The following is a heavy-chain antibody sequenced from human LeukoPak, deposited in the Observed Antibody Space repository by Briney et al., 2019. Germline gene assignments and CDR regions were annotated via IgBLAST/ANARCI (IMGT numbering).Heavy chain of an antibody. Sequence: GGSLRLSCAASGFTFSSYAMSWVRQAPGKGLEWVSAISGSGGSTYYADSVKGRFTISRDNAKNSLYLQMNSLRAEDTAVYYCARDRAGYYDFWSGYFNFDYWGQGTLVTVSS. V-gene: IGHV3-23*01. CDR3: ARDRAGYYDFWSGYFNFDY. CDR2: ISGSGGST. CDR1: GFTFSSYA. D-gene: IGHD3-3*01. J-gene: IGHJ4*02.